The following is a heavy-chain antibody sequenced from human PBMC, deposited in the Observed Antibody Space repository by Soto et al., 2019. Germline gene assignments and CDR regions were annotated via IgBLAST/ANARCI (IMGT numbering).Heavy chain of an antibody. Sequence: GXAVKVSCKASGYSLSGYYMRWVRQAPGQGLEWMGWINPNSGGTNYAQKFQGRVTMTRDTSISTAYMELSRLRSDDTAVYYCARDSSIAASNWFDPWGQGTLVTVSS. V-gene: IGHV1-2*02. CDR2: INPNSGGT. CDR1: GYSLSGYY. D-gene: IGHD6-6*01. CDR3: ARDSSIAASNWFDP. J-gene: IGHJ5*02.